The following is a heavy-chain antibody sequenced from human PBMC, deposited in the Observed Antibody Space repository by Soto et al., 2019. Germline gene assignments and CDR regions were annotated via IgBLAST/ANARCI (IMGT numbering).Heavy chain of an antibody. D-gene: IGHD1-26*01. J-gene: IGHJ5*02. Sequence: DSVKGSCTASGYTFTGYYMHWVRQAPGQGLEWMGWINPSSGGTNYAHKLQGRVTMTRDTSISTAYMELSSLTSEDTAMYYCARSSGGNFGIIIEGTNWFAPWGQGTLVTVAS. CDR3: ARSSGGNFGIIIEGTNWFAP. CDR1: GYTFTGYY. V-gene: IGHV1-2*07. CDR2: INPSSGGT.